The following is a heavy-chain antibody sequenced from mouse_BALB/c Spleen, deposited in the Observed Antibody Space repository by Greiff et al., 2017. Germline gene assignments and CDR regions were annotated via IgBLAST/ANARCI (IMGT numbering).Heavy chain of an antibody. CDR3: ARSYYGSRYYAMDY. Sequence: VQLQQSAAELARPGASVKMSCKASGYTFTSYTMHWVKQRPGQGLEWIGYINPSSGYTEYNQKFKDKTTLTADKSSSTAYMQLSSLTSEDSAVYYCARSYYGSRYYAMDYWGQGTSVTVSS. D-gene: IGHD1-1*01. J-gene: IGHJ4*01. CDR1: GYTFTSYT. V-gene: IGHV1-4*02. CDR2: INPSSGYT.